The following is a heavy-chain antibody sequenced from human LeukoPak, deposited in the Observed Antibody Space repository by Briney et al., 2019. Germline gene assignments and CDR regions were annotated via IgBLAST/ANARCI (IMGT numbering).Heavy chain of an antibody. CDR1: GYSISSGCY. D-gene: IGHD2-15*01. Sequence: SETLSLTCAVSGYSISSGCYWGWIRQPPGKGLEWIGSIYHSGSTYYNPSLKSRVTISVDTSKNQFSLKLSSVTAADTAVYYCARVGRYRSGGSCFTRYYFDYWGQGTLVTVSS. V-gene: IGHV4-38-2*01. CDR3: ARVGRYRSGGSCFTRYYFDY. CDR2: IYHSGST. J-gene: IGHJ4*02.